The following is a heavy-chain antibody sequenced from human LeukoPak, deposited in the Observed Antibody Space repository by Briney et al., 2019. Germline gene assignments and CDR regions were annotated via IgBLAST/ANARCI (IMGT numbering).Heavy chain of an antibody. J-gene: IGHJ4*02. V-gene: IGHV3-7*01. CDR3: ARRRAVAFDY. D-gene: IGHD6-19*01. CDR2: INQDGSEK. CDR1: GFTFSSYW. Sequence: GGSLRLSCAGYGFTFSSYWMSCVRPAPGKGLEWVANINQDGSEKYYVDSVKGRFTISRDNAKNALYLQMNSLRVKDTAVYYCARRRAVAFDYWGQGTLVTVSS.